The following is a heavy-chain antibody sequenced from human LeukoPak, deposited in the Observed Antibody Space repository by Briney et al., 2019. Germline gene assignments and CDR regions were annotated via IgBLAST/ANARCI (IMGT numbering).Heavy chain of an antibody. CDR3: ARDGDYGDYGVNWFDP. V-gene: IGHV1-3*01. Sequence: ASVKVSCKASGYTFTGYAMHWVRQAPGQRLEWMGWINAGNGNTKYSQKFQGRVTITRDTSASTAYMEQSSLRSEDTAVYYCARDGDYGDYGVNWFDPWGQGTLVTVSS. D-gene: IGHD4-17*01. J-gene: IGHJ5*02. CDR2: INAGNGNT. CDR1: GYTFTGYA.